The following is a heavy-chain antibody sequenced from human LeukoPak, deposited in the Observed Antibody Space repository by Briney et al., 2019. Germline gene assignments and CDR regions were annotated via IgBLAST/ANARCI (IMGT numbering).Heavy chain of an antibody. CDR2: IYSDTRT. CDR3: ARTYSSGVSWFDP. D-gene: IGHD6-19*01. J-gene: IGHJ5*02. CDR1: GFTVSSSY. V-gene: IGHV3-53*01. Sequence: GGSLRLSCAASGFTVSSSYMSWVRQAPGKGLEWVSVIYSDTRTYYADSVKGRFTISSDNSKNTLYLQMNSLRAEDTAVYYCARTYSSGVSWFDPWGQGTLVTVSS.